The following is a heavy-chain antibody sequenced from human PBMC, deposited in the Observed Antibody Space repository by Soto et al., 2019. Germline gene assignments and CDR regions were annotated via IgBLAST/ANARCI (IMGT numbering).Heavy chain of an antibody. D-gene: IGHD3-22*01. Sequence: QVQLQESGPGLVKPSQTLSLTCTVSGGSISSGGYYWSWIRQHPGKGLEWIGYIYYSGSTYYNPYLKSRVTISVDTSKNQFSLKLSSVTAADTAVYYCARGPTYYYDSSGYYSRDYYGMDVWGQGTTVTVSS. J-gene: IGHJ6*02. CDR2: IYYSGST. V-gene: IGHV4-31*03. CDR3: ARGPTYYYDSSGYYSRDYYGMDV. CDR1: GGSISSGGYY.